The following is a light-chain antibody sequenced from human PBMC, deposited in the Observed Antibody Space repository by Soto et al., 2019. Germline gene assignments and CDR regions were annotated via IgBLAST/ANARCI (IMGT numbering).Light chain of an antibody. CDR1: QTILNNY. CDR3: QQFGTSPWT. CDR2: GVS. Sequence: DIVLTQSPGTLSLSPGERATLSCRASQTILNNYLAWFQQKPGQAPRLLIYGVSSRAAGIPDRFSGSGSETDFSLTISRLESEDFAVYYCQQFGTSPWTFGQGTKVDIK. V-gene: IGKV3-20*01. J-gene: IGKJ1*01.